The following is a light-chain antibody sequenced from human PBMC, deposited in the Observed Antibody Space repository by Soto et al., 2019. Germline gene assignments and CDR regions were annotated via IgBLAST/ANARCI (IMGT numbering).Light chain of an antibody. V-gene: IGLV4-69*01. J-gene: IGLJ2*01. CDR3: QTWGTGTYVV. CDR2: LNSDGSH. Sequence: QPVLTQSPSASASLGASVKLTCTLSSGHSSYAIAWHQQQPEKGPRYLMKLNSDGSHSKGDGIPDRFSGSSSGAERYLTISSLQSEDEADDYWQTWGTGTYVVFGGGTKLTVL. CDR1: SGHSSYA.